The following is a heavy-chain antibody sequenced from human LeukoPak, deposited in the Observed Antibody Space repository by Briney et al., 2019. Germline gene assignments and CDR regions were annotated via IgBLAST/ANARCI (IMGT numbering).Heavy chain of an antibody. CDR1: GYTFTSYY. V-gene: IGHV1-2*02. D-gene: IGHD5-18*01. CDR3: ARASLYGYSYGSVFDAFDI. J-gene: IGHJ3*02. Sequence: GASVKVSCKASGYTFTSYYMHWVRQAPGQGLEWMGWINPNSGGTNYAQKFQGRVTMTRDTSISTAYMELSRLRSDDTAVYYCARASLYGYSYGSVFDAFDIWGQGTMVTVSS. CDR2: INPNSGGT.